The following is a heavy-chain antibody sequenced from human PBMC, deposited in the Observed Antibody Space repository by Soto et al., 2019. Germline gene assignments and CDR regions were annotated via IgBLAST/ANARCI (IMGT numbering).Heavy chain of an antibody. CDR3: ARDRGVAPPVAGNTHYYYYMDV. D-gene: IGHD6-19*01. V-gene: IGHV1-18*01. CDR1: GYSFTNYG. J-gene: IGHJ6*03. CDR2: ISAFNGNT. Sequence: QDQLVQSGAEVKKPGASVTVSCKASGYSFTNYGITWVRQAPGQGLEWLGWISAFNGNTHYAQKVQGRVTRTTDASTSTAYMELRSLRSDDTAMYYCARDRGVAPPVAGNTHYYYYMDVWGKGTTVTVSS.